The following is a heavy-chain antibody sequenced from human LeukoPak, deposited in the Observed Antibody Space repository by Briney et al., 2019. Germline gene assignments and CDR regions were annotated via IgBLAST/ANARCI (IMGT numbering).Heavy chain of an antibody. CDR3: ARGSSVVALD. D-gene: IGHD2-15*01. CDR1: GFTFSSYW. J-gene: IGHJ4*02. Sequence: GSLRLSCAASGFTFSSYWMHWVRQVPGKGLVWVSRITSEGSSTSYADSVKGRFTISRDNAKNTLYLQMNSLRAEDTAVYYCARGSSVVALDWGQGTLVTVSS. V-gene: IGHV3-74*01. CDR2: ITSEGSST.